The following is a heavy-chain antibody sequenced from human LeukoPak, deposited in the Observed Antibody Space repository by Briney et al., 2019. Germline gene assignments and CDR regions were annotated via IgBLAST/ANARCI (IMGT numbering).Heavy chain of an antibody. CDR1: GLSFKDHG. D-gene: IGHD2-15*01. J-gene: IGHJ4*02. CDR2: ISYDGSNK. CDR3: AKDREGYCSGGSCYPAGY. V-gene: IGHV3-30*18. Sequence: GRSLRLSCAASGLSFKDHGMQWVRQAPGKGLEWVAVISYDGSNKYYADSVKGRFTISRDNSKNTLYLQMNSLRAEDTAVYYCAKDREGYCSGGSCYPAGYWGQGTLVTVSS.